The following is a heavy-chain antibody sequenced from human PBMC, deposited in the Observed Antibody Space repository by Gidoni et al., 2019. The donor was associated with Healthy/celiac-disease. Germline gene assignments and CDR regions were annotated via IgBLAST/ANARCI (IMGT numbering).Heavy chain of an antibody. CDR2: ISGSGGST. D-gene: IGHD3-10*01. V-gene: IGHV3-23*01. CDR1: GFTFSSYA. CDR3: AKGSITMVRGVITGLDWFDP. J-gene: IGHJ5*02. Sequence: EVQLLESGGGLVQPGGSLRLSCAASGFTFSSYAMSWVRQAPGKGLEWASAISGSGGSTYYADPVKGRFTISRDNSKNTLYLQMNSLRAEDTAVYYCAKGSITMVRGVITGLDWFDPWGQGTLVTVSS.